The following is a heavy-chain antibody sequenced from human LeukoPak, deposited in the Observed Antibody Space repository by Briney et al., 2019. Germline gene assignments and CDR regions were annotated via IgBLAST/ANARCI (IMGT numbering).Heavy chain of an antibody. CDR2: IWYDGSNE. CDR3: ATETRDRNFDY. V-gene: IGHV3-33*01. Sequence: GRSLRLSCAASGFTFSSYGMQWVRQAPGKGREWVAIIWYDGSNEDYADSVKGRFTIYRDNSKNTLYLQMNSLRAEDTAVYYCATETRDRNFDYWGQGTLVTVSS. CDR1: GFTFSSYG. J-gene: IGHJ4*02. D-gene: IGHD2-15*01.